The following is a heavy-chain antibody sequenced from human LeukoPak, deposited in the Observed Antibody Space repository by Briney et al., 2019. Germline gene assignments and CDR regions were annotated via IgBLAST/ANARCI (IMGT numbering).Heavy chain of an antibody. D-gene: IGHD3-22*01. V-gene: IGHV3-23*01. J-gene: IGHJ4*02. CDR2: ISGTGGNT. CDR1: GFTFSSYA. CDR3: AKACSPSSGCITY. Sequence: PGGSLRLSCAASGFTFSSYAMSWVRQAPGKGLEWVSGISGTGGNTDHADSVKGRFTISRDNSKDTLYLQMNSLRAEDTAIYYCAKACSPSSGCITYWGQGTLVTVSS.